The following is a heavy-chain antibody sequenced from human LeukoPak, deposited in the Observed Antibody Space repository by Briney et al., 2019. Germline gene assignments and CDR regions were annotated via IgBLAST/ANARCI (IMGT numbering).Heavy chain of an antibody. D-gene: IGHD2-2*02. V-gene: IGHV4-59*11. CDR1: GGSISSHY. Sequence: SETLSLTCTVSGGSISSHYWSWIRQPPGKGLEWIGYIYYSGSTNYNPSLKSRVTISVDTSKNQFSLKLSSVTAADTAVYYCARGGPWGIVVVPAAIPLGVFDIWGQGTMVTVSS. J-gene: IGHJ3*02. CDR2: IYYSGST. CDR3: ARGGPWGIVVVPAAIPLGVFDI.